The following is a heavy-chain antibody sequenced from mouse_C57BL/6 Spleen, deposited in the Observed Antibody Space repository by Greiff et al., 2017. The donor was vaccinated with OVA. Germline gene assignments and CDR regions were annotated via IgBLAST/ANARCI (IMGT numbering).Heavy chain of an antibody. Sequence: EVKLVESGGDLVKPGGSLKLSCAASGFTFSSYGMSWVRQTPDKRLEWVATISSGGSYTYYPDSVKGRFTISRDNAKNTLYLQMSRLKSEDTAMYYCARQAGYAMDYWGQGTSVTVSS. CDR1: GFTFSSYG. CDR2: ISSGGSYT. D-gene: IGHD3-3*01. V-gene: IGHV5-6*01. J-gene: IGHJ4*01. CDR3: ARQAGYAMDY.